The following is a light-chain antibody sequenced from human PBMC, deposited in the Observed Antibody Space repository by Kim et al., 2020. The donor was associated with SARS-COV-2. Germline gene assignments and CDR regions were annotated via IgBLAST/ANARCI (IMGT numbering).Light chain of an antibody. CDR2: SAS. J-gene: IGKJ4*01. Sequence: EIVLTQSPGTLSLSPGERATLSCRTSQSVSTNLAWYQQKPGQPPRPLIYSASTRATGVPARFSGSGSRTEFTLTISSLQSEDFAVYYCQQYNNWPLTFGGGTKVDIK. CDR1: QSVSTN. CDR3: QQYNNWPLT. V-gene: IGKV3-15*01.